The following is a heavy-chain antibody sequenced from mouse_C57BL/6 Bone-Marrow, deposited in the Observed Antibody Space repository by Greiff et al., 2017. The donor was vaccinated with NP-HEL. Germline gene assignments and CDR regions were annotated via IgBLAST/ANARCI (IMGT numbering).Heavy chain of an antibody. CDR2: IYPGSGST. CDR3: ARGDGNYGDYYAMDY. CDR1: GYTFTSYW. Sequence: QVQLQQPGAELVKPGASVKMSCKASGYTFTSYWITWVKQRPGQGLEWIGDIYPGSGSTNYNEKFKSKATLTVDTSSSTAYMQLSSLTSEDSAVYYCARGDGNYGDYYAMDYWGQGTSVAVSS. J-gene: IGHJ4*01. V-gene: IGHV1-55*01. D-gene: IGHD2-1*01.